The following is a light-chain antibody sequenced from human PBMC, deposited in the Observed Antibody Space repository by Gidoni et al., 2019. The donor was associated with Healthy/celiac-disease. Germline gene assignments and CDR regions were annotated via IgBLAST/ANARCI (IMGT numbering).Light chain of an antibody. CDR2: KAS. CDR1: QSSSSW. CDR3: QQYNSYSGYT. V-gene: IGKV1-5*03. Sequence: DIQMTQSPSTLSASVGDRVTITCRASQSSSSWLAWYQPKPGKAPKRLIYKASSLESGVPSRFSCSGSGTEFTLTISSLQPDDFATYYCQQYNSYSGYTFGQGTKLEIK. J-gene: IGKJ2*01.